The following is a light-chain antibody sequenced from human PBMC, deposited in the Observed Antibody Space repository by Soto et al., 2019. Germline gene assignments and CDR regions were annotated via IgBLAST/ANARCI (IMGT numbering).Light chain of an antibody. J-gene: IGKJ1*01. CDR2: GAS. CDR1: QSVSSSY. V-gene: IGKV3-20*01. Sequence: EIVLKQSPGTLSLSPCERATLSCSASQSVSSSYLAWYQQKPGQAPRLLIYGASSRATGIPDRFSGTGSETDFSLTISRLEPEDFAVYYCQQYGSSGTFGQGTKVDI. CDR3: QQYGSSGT.